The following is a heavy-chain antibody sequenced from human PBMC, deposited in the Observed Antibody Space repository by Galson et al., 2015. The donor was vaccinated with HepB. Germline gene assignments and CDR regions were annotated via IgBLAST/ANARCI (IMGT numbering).Heavy chain of an antibody. Sequence: ALRLLTGSTGVSFSATYQWCWLRPPAEGRVGWVGFFYYGSKNTYAHSLKSRVTISRDTSENKVYLIMNSLRAEDTAVYYCAREDYYDYNTSGNYSAPTFFDPWGQGTLVTVSS. CDR2: FFYYGSKN. D-gene: IGHD3-22*01. CDR3: AREDYYDYNTSGNYSAPTFFDP. V-gene: IGHV3-30*03. CDR1: GVSFSATY. J-gene: IGHJ5*02.